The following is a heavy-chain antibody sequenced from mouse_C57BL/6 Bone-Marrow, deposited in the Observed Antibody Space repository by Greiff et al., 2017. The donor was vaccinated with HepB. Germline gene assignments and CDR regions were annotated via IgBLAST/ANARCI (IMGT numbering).Heavy chain of an antibody. CDR2: IWRGGST. Sequence: VKLMESGPGLVQPSQSLSITCTVSGFSLTSYGVHWVRQSPGKGLEWLGVIWRGGSTDYNAAFMSRLSITKDNSKSQVFFKMNSLQADDTAIYYCAKNSNEDYYAMDYWGQGTSVTVSS. V-gene: IGHV2-5*01. CDR3: AKNSNEDYYAMDY. D-gene: IGHD2-5*01. J-gene: IGHJ4*01. CDR1: GFSLTSYG.